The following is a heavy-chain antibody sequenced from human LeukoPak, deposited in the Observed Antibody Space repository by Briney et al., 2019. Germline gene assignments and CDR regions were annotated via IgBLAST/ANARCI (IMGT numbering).Heavy chain of an antibody. D-gene: IGHD5-18*01. Sequence: GGSLRLSCAASGFTFSSYEMNWVRQAPGKGLEWVSYISSSGSTIYYADSVKGRFTISRDNAKNSLYLQMNSLRAEDTAVYYCARYSYGFDAFDIWGQGTMVTVSS. CDR1: GFTFSSYE. J-gene: IGHJ3*02. V-gene: IGHV3-48*03. CDR3: ARYSYGFDAFDI. CDR2: ISSSGSTI.